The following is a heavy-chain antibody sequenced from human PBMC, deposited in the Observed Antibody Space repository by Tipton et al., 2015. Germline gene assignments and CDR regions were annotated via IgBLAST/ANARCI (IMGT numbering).Heavy chain of an antibody. D-gene: IGHD3-22*01. CDR3: VRAKNYDSSVYYPDY. Sequence: LRLSCTVSGGSVSSGSYYWSWIRQPTGKGLEWVGYIYDSGSTSYNPSLKSRVTISADTSKNQFSLKMRSVTAADTAVYYCVRAKNYDSSVYYPDYWGQGTLVTVSS. V-gene: IGHV4-61*01. CDR1: GGSVSSGSYY. CDR2: IYDSGST. J-gene: IGHJ4*02.